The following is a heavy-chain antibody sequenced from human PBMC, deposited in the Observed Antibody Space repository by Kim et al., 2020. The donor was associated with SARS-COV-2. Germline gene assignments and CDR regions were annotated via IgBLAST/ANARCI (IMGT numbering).Heavy chain of an antibody. D-gene: IGHD6-19*01. Sequence: YEQHLRGRVTMTTETSTSTAYMELKNLRSDDTAVYYCARSLYYIGRSGFDYWGQGTLVTVSS. CDR3: ARSLYYIGRSGFDY. J-gene: IGHJ4*02. V-gene: IGHV1-18*01.